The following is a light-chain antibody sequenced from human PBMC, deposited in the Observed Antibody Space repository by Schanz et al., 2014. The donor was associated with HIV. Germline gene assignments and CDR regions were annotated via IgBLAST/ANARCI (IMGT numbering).Light chain of an antibody. Sequence: QSVLTQPASVSGSPGQSITISCTGTSSDVGAYNYVSWYQQHPGKAPKLMIYDVNYRPSGVSNRFSGSKSVNTASLTISGLQADDEADYYCCSYTTTSTYVFGAGTKLTVL. CDR3: CSYTTTSTYV. V-gene: IGLV2-14*03. CDR1: SSDVGAYNY. J-gene: IGLJ1*01. CDR2: DVN.